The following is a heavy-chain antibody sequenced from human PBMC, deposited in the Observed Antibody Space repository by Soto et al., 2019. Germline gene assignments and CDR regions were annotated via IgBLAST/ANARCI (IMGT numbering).Heavy chain of an antibody. Sequence: EEQLVQSGAEVKKPGDSLKISCTGSGYSFGIYWIGWVRQIPGKGPEWMGFIYPGDSDTTYSPSFQGQVTISADKSINTAYLQWSSLKASDTAIYYCARRGSRHYYHMDIWGDGTTVTVSS. CDR1: GYSFGIYW. CDR3: ARRGSRHYYHMDI. V-gene: IGHV5-51*03. J-gene: IGHJ6*03. D-gene: IGHD3-10*01. CDR2: IYPGDSDT.